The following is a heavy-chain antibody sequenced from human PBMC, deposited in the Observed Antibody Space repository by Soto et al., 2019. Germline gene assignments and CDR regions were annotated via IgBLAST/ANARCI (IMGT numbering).Heavy chain of an antibody. CDR1: GGSISSSSYY. V-gene: IGHV4-39*01. Sequence: SATLSLTCTVSGGSISSSSYYWGWIRQPPGKGLEWIGSIYYSGSTYYNPSLKSRVTISVDTSKNQFSLKLSSVTAADTAVYYCASSTLAIPDYWGQGTLVTVSS. J-gene: IGHJ4*02. CDR2: IYYSGST. CDR3: ASSTLAIPDY. D-gene: IGHD2-21*01.